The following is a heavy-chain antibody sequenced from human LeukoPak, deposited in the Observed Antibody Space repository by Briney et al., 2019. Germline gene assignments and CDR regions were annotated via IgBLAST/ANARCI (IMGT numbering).Heavy chain of an antibody. Sequence: SQTLSLTCTVSGGSFSSGGYYWSWIRQHPGKGLEWIGYIYYSGSTYYNPSLKSRVTISVDTSKNQFSLKLSSVTAADTAVYYCARGVYGGNPGNFDYWGQGTLVTVSS. J-gene: IGHJ4*02. D-gene: IGHD4-23*01. CDR1: GGSFSSGGYY. V-gene: IGHV4-31*03. CDR2: IYYSGST. CDR3: ARGVYGGNPGNFDY.